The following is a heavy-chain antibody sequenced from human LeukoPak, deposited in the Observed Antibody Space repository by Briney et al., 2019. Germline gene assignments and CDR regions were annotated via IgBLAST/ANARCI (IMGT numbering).Heavy chain of an antibody. CDR1: GFTFSSYS. V-gene: IGHV3-21*01. CDR3: ARSLFATDHDAFDI. D-gene: IGHD2-8*01. J-gene: IGHJ3*02. Sequence: PGGSLRLSCAASGFTFSSYSMNWVRQAPGKGLEWVSSISSSSSYIYYADSVKGRFTISRDNAKNSLYLQMNSLRAEDTAVYYCARSLFATDHDAFDIWGQGTMVTVSS. CDR2: ISSSSSYI.